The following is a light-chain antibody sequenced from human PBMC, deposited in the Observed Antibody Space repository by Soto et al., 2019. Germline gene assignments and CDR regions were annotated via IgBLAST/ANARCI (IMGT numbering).Light chain of an antibody. J-gene: IGLJ2*01. CDR1: SSDIGGYDY. Sequence: QSALTQPASVSGSPGQSITLSCTGTSSDIGGYDYVSWYQRHPGKAPKLIIYDVNNRPLGVSNRFSGSKSGNTASLTISGLQAEDEADYYCTSYASGSSHVVFGGGTQLTVL. V-gene: IGLV2-14*01. CDR3: TSYASGSSHVV. CDR2: DVN.